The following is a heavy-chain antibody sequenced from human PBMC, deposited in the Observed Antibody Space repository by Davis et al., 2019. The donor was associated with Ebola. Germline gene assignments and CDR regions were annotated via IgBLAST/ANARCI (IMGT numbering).Heavy chain of an antibody. D-gene: IGHD3-10*01. J-gene: IGHJ6*02. CDR3: ARVGGVVQGVIISYYYGMDV. V-gene: IGHV4-39*07. Sequence: MPSETLSLTCAVSGGSISSSSYYWGWIRQPPGKGLEWIGEINHSGSTNYNPSLKSRVTISVDTSKNQFSLKLSSVTAADTAVYYCARVGGVVQGVIISYYYGMDVWGQGTTVTVSS. CDR1: GGSISSSSYY. CDR2: INHSGST.